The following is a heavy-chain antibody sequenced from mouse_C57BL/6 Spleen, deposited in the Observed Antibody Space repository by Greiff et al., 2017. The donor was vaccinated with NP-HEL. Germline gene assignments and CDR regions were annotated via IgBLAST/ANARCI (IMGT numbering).Heavy chain of an antibody. V-gene: IGHV5-4*01. Sequence: DVHLVESGGGLVKPGGSLKLSCAASGFTFSSYAMSWVRQTPEKRLEWVATISDGGSYTYYPDNVKGRFTISRDNAKNNLYLQMSHLKSEDTAMYYCARDRTYYSNYAMDYWGQGTSVTVSS. CDR3: ARDRTYYSNYAMDY. CDR1: GFTFSSYA. CDR2: ISDGGSYT. J-gene: IGHJ4*01. D-gene: IGHD2-5*01.